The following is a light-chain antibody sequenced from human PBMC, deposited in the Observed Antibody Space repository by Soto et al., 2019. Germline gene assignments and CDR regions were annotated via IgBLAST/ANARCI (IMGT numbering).Light chain of an antibody. Sequence: ETVLTQSPGTLSLSPGERATLSCRASQSVSSSYLAWYQQKPGQAPRLLIYDASSRATGIPDRFSGSGSGTDFTLTITRLEPEDFAEYYCQHYVRSPPSWTFGQGTQVEIK. CDR1: QSVSSSY. CDR3: QHYVRSPPSWT. J-gene: IGKJ1*01. V-gene: IGKV3-20*01. CDR2: DAS.